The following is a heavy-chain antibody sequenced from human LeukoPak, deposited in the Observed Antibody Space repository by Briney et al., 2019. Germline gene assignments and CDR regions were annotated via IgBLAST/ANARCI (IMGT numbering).Heavy chain of an antibody. CDR1: GFTFSNFA. D-gene: IGHD2-8*01. V-gene: IGHV3-23*01. Sequence: PGRSLRLSCAASGFTFSNFAMRWVRQAPGKGLEWVSDFIGSGGTTYYADSVKGRFTISRDNSKNTLYLQMNSLRAEDTAVYYCARIYCTNDICTYYSDYWGQGTLVTVSS. J-gene: IGHJ4*02. CDR2: FIGSGGTT. CDR3: ARIYCTNDICTYYSDY.